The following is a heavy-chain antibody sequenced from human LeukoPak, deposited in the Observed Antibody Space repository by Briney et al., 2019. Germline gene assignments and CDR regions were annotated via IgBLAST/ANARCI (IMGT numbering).Heavy chain of an antibody. J-gene: IGHJ5*02. CDR2: INHSGST. Sequence: SETLSLTCAVYGGSFSGYYWSWIRQPPGKGLEWIGEINHSGSTNYNPSLKSRVTISVDTSKNQFSLKLCSVTAADTAVYYCATAAGRSRPNWFDPWGQGTLVTVSS. V-gene: IGHV4-34*01. CDR3: ATAAGRSRPNWFDP. CDR1: GGSFSGYY. D-gene: IGHD6-13*01.